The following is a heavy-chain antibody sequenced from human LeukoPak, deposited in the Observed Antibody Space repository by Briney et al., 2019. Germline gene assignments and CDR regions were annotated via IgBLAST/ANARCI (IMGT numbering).Heavy chain of an antibody. CDR2: IYPGDSET. D-gene: IGHD2-15*01. CDR1: GYSFTSYW. V-gene: IGHV5-51*01. CDR3: ARRGYCSGGSCGAFDI. J-gene: IGHJ3*02. Sequence: GESLKISCKGSGYSFTSYWIGWVRQMSGKGLEWMGIIYPGDSETRYSPSFQGQVTISADKSISTAYLQWSSLKASDTAMHYCARRGYCSGGSCGAFDIWGQGTMVTVSS.